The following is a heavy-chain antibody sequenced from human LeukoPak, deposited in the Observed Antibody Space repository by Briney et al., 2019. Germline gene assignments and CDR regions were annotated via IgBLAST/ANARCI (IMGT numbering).Heavy chain of an antibody. CDR1: GGSFSGYY. CDR2: INHSGST. D-gene: IGHD2/OR15-2a*01. Sequence: SETLSLTCAIYGGSFSGYYWSWIRQPPGKGLEWIGEINHSGSTNYNPSLKSRVTISVDTSKNQFSLKLSSVTAADTAVYYCARGANLSDAKAGKREFDYWGQGTLVTVSS. J-gene: IGHJ4*02. V-gene: IGHV4-34*01. CDR3: ARGANLSDAKAGKREFDY.